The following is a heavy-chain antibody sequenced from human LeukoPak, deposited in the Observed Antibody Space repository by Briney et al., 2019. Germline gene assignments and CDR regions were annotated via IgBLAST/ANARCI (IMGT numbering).Heavy chain of an antibody. CDR2: IYSGGST. D-gene: IGHD5-18*01. J-gene: IGHJ4*02. Sequence: GGSLRLSCAASGFTFSSYSMNWVRQAPGKGLEWVSVIYSGGSTYYADSVKGRFTISRDNSKNTLFLQMNSLRAEDTAVYYCASSFFNGYSYGFDYWGQGTLVTVSS. CDR3: ASSFFNGYSYGFDY. V-gene: IGHV3-66*01. CDR1: GFTFSSYS.